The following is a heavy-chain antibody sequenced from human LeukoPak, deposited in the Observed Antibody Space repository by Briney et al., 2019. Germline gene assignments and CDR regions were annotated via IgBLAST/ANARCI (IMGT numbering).Heavy chain of an antibody. J-gene: IGHJ4*02. CDR2: INSDGSST. CDR3: ASHTNYYDSSGYKLLDY. Sequence: PGGSLRLSCAASGFTFSSYWMHWVRQAPGKGLVWVSRINSDGSSTSYADSVKGRFTISRDNAKNTLYLQMNSLRAEDTAVYYCASHTNYYDSSGYKLLDYWGQGTLVTVSS. D-gene: IGHD3-22*01. CDR1: GFTFSSYW. V-gene: IGHV3-74*01.